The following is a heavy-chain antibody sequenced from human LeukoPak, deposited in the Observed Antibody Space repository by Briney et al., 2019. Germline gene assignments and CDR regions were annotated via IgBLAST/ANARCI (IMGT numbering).Heavy chain of an antibody. D-gene: IGHD6-19*01. J-gene: IGHJ4*02. CDR3: ATDYGQWLVLRH. CDR1: GYTFTSYG. Sequence: ASVKVSCKASGYTFTSYGISWVRQAPGQGLEWMGWISAYNGNTNYAQKLQGRVTMTEDTSTDTAYMELSSLRSEDTAVYYCATDYGQWLVLRHWGQGTLVTVSS. CDR2: ISAYNGNT. V-gene: IGHV1-18*01.